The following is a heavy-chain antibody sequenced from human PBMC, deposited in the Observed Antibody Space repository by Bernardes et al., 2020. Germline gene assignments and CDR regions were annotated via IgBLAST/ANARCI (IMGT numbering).Heavy chain of an antibody. Sequence: SETLSLTCTVSGGSVSSGSYYWSWLRQPPGKGLEWIGYIYYSGSTNYNPSLKSRVTISVDTSKNQFSLKLSSVTAADTAVYYCARDPHYYDSSGYYYSGGVDYWGQGTLVTVSS. J-gene: IGHJ4*02. V-gene: IGHV4-61*01. CDR1: GGSVSSGSYY. D-gene: IGHD3-22*01. CDR3: ARDPHYYDSSGYYYSGGVDY. CDR2: IYYSGST.